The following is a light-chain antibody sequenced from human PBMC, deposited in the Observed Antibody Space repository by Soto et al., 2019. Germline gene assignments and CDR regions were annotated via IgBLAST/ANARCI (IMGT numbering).Light chain of an antibody. Sequence: DIQMTQSPSTLSGSVGDRVTITCRASQTISSWLAWYQQKPGKAPKLLIYKASTLKSGVPSRFSGSGSGTEFTLTISSLQPDDIATYYCQQYNSYSETFGQGTKVDI. CDR3: QQYNSYSET. CDR2: KAS. V-gene: IGKV1-5*03. J-gene: IGKJ1*01. CDR1: QTISSW.